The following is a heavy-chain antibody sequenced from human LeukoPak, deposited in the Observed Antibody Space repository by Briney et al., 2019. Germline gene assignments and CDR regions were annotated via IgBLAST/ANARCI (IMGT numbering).Heavy chain of an antibody. J-gene: IGHJ4*02. D-gene: IGHD5-18*01. Sequence: ASVKVSCKASGYTFTGCYMHWVRQAPGQGLEWMGWINPNSGGTNYAQTFQGRVTMTRDTSINTAYMELSRLRSDDTAVYYCARPRISSGYIYAYLYWGQGTLVTVSS. V-gene: IGHV1-2*02. CDR1: GYTFTGCY. CDR3: ARPRISSGYIYAYLY. CDR2: INPNSGGT.